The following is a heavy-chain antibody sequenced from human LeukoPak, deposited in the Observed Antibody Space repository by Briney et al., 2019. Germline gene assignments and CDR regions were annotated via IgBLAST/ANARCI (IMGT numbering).Heavy chain of an antibody. CDR2: INPNSGGT. CDR3: ARLLPGTYYYDSSHDDAFDI. D-gene: IGHD3-22*01. V-gene: IGHV1-2*02. J-gene: IGHJ3*02. Sequence: ASVKVSCKASGYTFTGYYMHWVRQAPGQGLEWMGWINPNSGGTNYAQKFQGRVTMTRDTSISTAYMELSRLRSDDTAVYYCARLLPGTYYYDSSHDDAFDIWGQGTMVTVSS. CDR1: GYTFTGYY.